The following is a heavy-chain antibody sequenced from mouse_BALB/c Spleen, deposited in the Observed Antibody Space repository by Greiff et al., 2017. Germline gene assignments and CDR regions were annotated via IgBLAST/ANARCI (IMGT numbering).Heavy chain of an antibody. Sequence: EVKLMESGPELMKPGASVKISCKASGYSFTSYYMHWVKQSHGKSLEWIGYIDPFNGGTSYNQKFKGKATLTVDKSSSTAYMHLSSLTSEDSAVYYCARSPYYYGSSYYFDYWGQGTTLTVSS. J-gene: IGHJ2*01. D-gene: IGHD1-1*01. CDR2: IDPFNGGT. CDR1: GYSFTSYY. V-gene: IGHV1S135*01. CDR3: ARSPYYYGSSYYFDY.